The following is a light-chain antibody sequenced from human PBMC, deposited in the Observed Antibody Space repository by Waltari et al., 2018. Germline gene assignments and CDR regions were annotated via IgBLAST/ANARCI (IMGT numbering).Light chain of an antibody. CDR1: QSLLYSDGYNY. V-gene: IGKV2-28*01. Sequence: EIVMTQSPFSLPVTPGEPASISSRSSQSLLYSDGYNYLNWYLQKPGQSPQLLIYLGSSRASGVPDRFSGCGSGTDFTLKISRVEAEDVGVYYCMQDLQTPCTFGQGTKLEIK. CDR2: LGS. CDR3: MQDLQTPCT. J-gene: IGKJ2*02.